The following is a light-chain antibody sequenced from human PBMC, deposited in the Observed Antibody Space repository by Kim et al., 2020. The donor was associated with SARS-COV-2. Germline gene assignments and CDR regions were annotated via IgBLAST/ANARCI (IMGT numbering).Light chain of an antibody. CDR2: KAS. J-gene: IGKJ1*01. CDR3: QQYSTGWT. CDR1: QSISSW. Sequence: DIQMTQSPSTLSASVGDRVTITCRASQSISSWLAWYQQKAGKAPKLLIHKASSLESGVPSRFSGSGSGTEFTLSISSLQPDDLATYYCQQYSTGWTFGQGTKVDIK. V-gene: IGKV1-5*03.